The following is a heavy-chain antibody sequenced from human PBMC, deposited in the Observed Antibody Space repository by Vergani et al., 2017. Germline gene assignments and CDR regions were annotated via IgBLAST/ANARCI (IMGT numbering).Heavy chain of an antibody. CDR3: ARDRVDIVATTTYYYYYYGMDV. CDR1: GYTFTSYD. V-gene: IGHV1-8*01. Sequence: QVQLVQSGAEVKKPGASVKVSCKASGYTFTSYDINWVRQATGQGLEWMGWMNPNSGNTGYAQKFQGRVTMTRNTSISTAYMELSSLRSEDTAVYYCARDRVDIVATTTYYYYYYGMDVWGQGTTVTVSS. CDR2: MNPNSGNT. D-gene: IGHD5-12*01. J-gene: IGHJ6*02.